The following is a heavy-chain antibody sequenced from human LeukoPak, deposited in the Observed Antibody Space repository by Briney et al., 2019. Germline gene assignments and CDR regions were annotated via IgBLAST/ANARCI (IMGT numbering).Heavy chain of an antibody. CDR2: IRSKAYGGTT. CDR3: TRGWASY. Sequence: GGSLRLSCTASGFSFGDYGMSGVRQAPGKGPERVGFIRSKAYGGTTEYAASVKGRFTISRDDSKSIAYLQMNSLKTEDTAVYYRTRGWASYWGQGTLVTVSS. V-gene: IGHV3-49*04. CDR1: GFSFGDYG. J-gene: IGHJ4*02. D-gene: IGHD3-16*01.